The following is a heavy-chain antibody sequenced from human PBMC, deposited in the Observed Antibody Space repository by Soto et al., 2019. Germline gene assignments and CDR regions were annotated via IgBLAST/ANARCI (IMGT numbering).Heavy chain of an antibody. D-gene: IGHD6-25*01. CDR1: GFTFSNSA. CDR2: LSGGGDST. J-gene: IGHJ6*02. V-gene: IGHV3-23*01. CDR3: VKAAYFYYGMDV. Sequence: EVQLLESGGSLVQPGGSLRLSCAASGFTFSNSAMTWVRQAPGQGLEWVSSLSGGGDSTYYADSVKGRFTISRDNFKNTLYLQMSSLRAEETAVYYCVKAAYFYYGMDVWGQGTTVTVSS.